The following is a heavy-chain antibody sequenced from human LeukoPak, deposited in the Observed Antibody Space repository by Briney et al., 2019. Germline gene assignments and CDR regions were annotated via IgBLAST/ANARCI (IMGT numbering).Heavy chain of an antibody. CDR2: ISGSGGST. J-gene: IGHJ4*02. CDR3: AKDRNPGPILRFVEWLSSGFYY. D-gene: IGHD3-3*01. V-gene: IGHV3-23*01. Sequence: PGGSLRLSCAASGFTFSSYAMSWVRQAPGKGLEWVSAISGSGGSTYYADSVKGRFTISRDNSKNTLYLQMNSLRAEDTAVYYCAKDRNPGPILRFVEWLSSGFYYWGQGTLVTVSS. CDR1: GFTFSSYA.